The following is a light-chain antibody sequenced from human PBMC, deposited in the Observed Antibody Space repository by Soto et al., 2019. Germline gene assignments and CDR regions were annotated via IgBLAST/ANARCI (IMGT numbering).Light chain of an antibody. J-gene: IGKJ4*01. CDR2: KAS. V-gene: IGKV1-5*03. CDR1: QSISKW. Sequence: DIQMTQSPSSLSASVGDRVTISCRASQSISKWVAWYQQKPGKAPKFLLYKASNLGSGVPSRFSGSGSGTEFTLTVNSLQPDDSATYYCQQYDSYPLTFGGGTKVEIK. CDR3: QQYDSYPLT.